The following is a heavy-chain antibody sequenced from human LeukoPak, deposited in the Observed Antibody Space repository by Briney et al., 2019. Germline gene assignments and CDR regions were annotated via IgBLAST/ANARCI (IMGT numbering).Heavy chain of an antibody. Sequence: GGSLRLSCAASGFTVNSYYMGWVRQAPGKGLEWVSVIYSGGDTYYADSVKGRFTISRDNAKNSLYLQMNSVRAEDTAVYYCTTSRESPLDYWGQGTLVTVSS. CDR1: GFTVNSYY. CDR3: TTSRESPLDY. D-gene: IGHD3-10*01. J-gene: IGHJ4*02. V-gene: IGHV3-66*01. CDR2: IYSGGDT.